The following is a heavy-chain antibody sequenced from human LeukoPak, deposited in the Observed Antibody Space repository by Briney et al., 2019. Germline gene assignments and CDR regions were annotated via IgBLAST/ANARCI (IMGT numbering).Heavy chain of an antibody. J-gene: IGHJ6*03. CDR2: ISSSSSYI. CDR1: GFTFSSYS. Sequence: GGSLGLSCAASGFTFSSYSMNWVRQAPGKGLEWVSSISSSSSYIYYADSVKGRFTISRDNAKNSLYLQMNSLRAEDTALCYCARDLHYYYYMDVWGKGTTVTVSS. V-gene: IGHV3-21*01. CDR3: ARDLHYYYYMDV.